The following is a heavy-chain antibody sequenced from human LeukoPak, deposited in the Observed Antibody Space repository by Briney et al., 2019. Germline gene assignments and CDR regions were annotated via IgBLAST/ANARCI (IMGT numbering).Heavy chain of an antibody. CDR2: ISSSSSYI. V-gene: IGHV3-21*05. J-gene: IGHJ4*02. CDR1: GFTFSSYE. CDR3: ARDGGYVLDY. D-gene: IGHD5-12*01. Sequence: GGPLRLSCAASGFTFSSYEMNWVRQAPGKGLEWVSYISSSSSYIYYADSVKGRFTISRDNAKNSLYLQMNSLRAEDTAVYYRARDGGYVLDYWGQGTLVTVSS.